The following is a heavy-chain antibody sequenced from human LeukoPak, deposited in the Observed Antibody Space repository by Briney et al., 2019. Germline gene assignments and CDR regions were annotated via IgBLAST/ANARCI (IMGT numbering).Heavy chain of an antibody. CDR1: GFTFDDYA. D-gene: IGHD1-26*01. CDR2: ISSNSDRT. CDR3: AKDNRGTYYFYYFDY. J-gene: IGHJ4*02. Sequence: GGSLRLSCATSGFTFDDYAMHWVRQAPGKGLESFSGISSNSDRTVYADSVKGRFTISRDNAKKSLYLQMNSLRGEDTALYYCAKDNRGTYYFYYFDYWGQGTPVTVSS. V-gene: IGHV3-9*01.